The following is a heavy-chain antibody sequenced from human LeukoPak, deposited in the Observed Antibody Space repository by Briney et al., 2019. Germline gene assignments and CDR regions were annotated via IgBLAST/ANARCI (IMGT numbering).Heavy chain of an antibody. CDR1: GFTFSSYG. J-gene: IGHJ4*02. D-gene: IGHD2-8*02. Sequence: GGSLRLSCAPSGFTFSSYGMHWVRQAPGQGLEWVAYIQYDGSNEQYGDSVKGRFSISRDSSKNILYLQMNSLRAEDTAIYYCATYRQVLLPFESWGQGTLVTVSS. CDR2: IQYDGSNE. CDR3: ATYRQVLLPFES. V-gene: IGHV3-30*02.